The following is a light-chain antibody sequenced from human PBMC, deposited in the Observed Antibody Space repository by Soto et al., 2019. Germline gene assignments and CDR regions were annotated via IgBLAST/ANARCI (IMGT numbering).Light chain of an antibody. CDR3: QQRSNWPPIT. Sequence: ELVLTQSPATLSLSPGQRATLSCRASQSVSRYLAWYQQKPGQAPRLLIYDASNRATGIPARFSGSGSGTDFTLTISSLEPEDFAVYYCQQRSNWPPITFGQGTRLENK. J-gene: IGKJ5*01. CDR1: QSVSRY. CDR2: DAS. V-gene: IGKV3-11*01.